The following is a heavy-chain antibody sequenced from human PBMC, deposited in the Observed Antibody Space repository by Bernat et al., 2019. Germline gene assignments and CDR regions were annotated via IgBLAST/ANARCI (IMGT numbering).Heavy chain of an antibody. CDR3: ARGAESVAAYFDY. D-gene: IGHD6-19*01. J-gene: IGHJ4*02. V-gene: IGHV1-46*01. Sequence: QVHLVQSGAEVKKPGASVKVSCRASGYTFSTYYIHWVRQAPGQGLEWMGIINPSSGTTTYARKFQGRVTMTSDTSTSTVHMEVSSLRSDDTAVYYCARGAESVAAYFDYWGQGTLVTGSS. CDR1: GYTFSTYY. CDR2: INPSSGTT.